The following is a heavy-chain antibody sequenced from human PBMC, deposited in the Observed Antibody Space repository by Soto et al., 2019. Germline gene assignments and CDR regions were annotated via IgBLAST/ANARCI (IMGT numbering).Heavy chain of an antibody. D-gene: IGHD6-6*01. Sequence: GGSLRLSCAASGFSFSSYAMSWVRQAPGKGLEWVSAIRGSGGSTYYADFVKGRFTFSRANSKNTLYLQMNSLIAEDTAVYYCAKDPYSCIAPRPDLVYWGQGTLVTVSS. CDR1: GFSFSSYA. J-gene: IGHJ4*02. V-gene: IGHV3-23*01. CDR2: IRGSGGST. CDR3: AKDPYSCIAPRPDLVY.